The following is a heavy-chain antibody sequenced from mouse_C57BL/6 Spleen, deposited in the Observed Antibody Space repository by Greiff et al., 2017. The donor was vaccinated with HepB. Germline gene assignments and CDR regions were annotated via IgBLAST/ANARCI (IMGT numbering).Heavy chain of an antibody. CDR3: ARREDYDGYWYFDV. Sequence: QVQLQQPGAELVMPGASVKLSCKASGYTFTSYWMHWVKQRPGQGLEWIGEIDPSDSYTNYNQKFKGKSTLTVDKSSSTAYMQLSSLTSEDSAVYYCARREDYDGYWYFDVWGTGTTVTVSS. CDR2: IDPSDSYT. D-gene: IGHD2-4*01. CDR1: GYTFTSYW. V-gene: IGHV1-69*01. J-gene: IGHJ1*03.